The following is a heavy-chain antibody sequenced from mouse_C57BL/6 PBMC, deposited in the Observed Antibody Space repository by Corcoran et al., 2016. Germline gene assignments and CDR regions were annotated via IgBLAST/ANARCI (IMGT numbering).Heavy chain of an antibody. V-gene: IGHV9-3*01. CDR1: GYTFTTYG. CDR3: ARSRDQLDY. CDR2: INTYSGVP. Sequence: QIQLVQSGPELKKPGETVKISCKASGYTFTTYGMSWVKQAPGKGLKWMGWINTYSGVPTYADDFKGRFAFSLETSARTAYLQINNLKNEDTATYFCARSRDQLDYWGQGTTLTVSS. J-gene: IGHJ2*01.